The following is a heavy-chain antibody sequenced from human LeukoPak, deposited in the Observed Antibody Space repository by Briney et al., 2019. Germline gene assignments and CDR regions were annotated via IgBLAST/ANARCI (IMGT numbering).Heavy chain of an antibody. J-gene: IGHJ4*02. D-gene: IGHD6-19*01. Sequence: GGSLRLSCAASGFTFSDYYMSWIRQAPGKGLEWVSYISSSGNNIYYADSVKGRFTISRDNAKNSLYLQMNSLRAEDTAVYYCACSSGWSTFDYWGQGTLVTVSS. CDR2: ISSSGNNI. V-gene: IGHV3-11*04. CDR1: GFTFSDYY. CDR3: ACSSGWSTFDY.